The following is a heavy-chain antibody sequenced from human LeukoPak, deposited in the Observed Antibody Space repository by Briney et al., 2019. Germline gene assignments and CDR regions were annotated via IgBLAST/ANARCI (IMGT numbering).Heavy chain of an antibody. J-gene: IGHJ2*01. CDR1: GFTFSSYW. V-gene: IGHV3-7*01. CDR3: ARVVGAGYFDL. D-gene: IGHD1-26*01. Sequence: GGSLRLPCAASGFTFSSYWMSWVRPAPGKGLEWEANINQDGSGKYYVDSVKGRFTISRDNAKNSLYLQMNSLRAEDTAVCYCARVVGAGYFDLWGRGTLVTVSS. CDR2: INQDGSGK.